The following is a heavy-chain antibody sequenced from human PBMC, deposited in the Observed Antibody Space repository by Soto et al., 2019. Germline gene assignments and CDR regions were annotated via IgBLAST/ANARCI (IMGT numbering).Heavy chain of an antibody. J-gene: IGHJ4*02. D-gene: IGHD5-18*01. V-gene: IGHV4-31*03. CDR1: GGSISSGGYY. CDR3: ARLEVGYGRNFDY. Sequence: PSETLSLTCTVSGGSISSGGYYWSWIRQHPGKGLEWIGYIYYSGSTYYNPSLKSRVTISVDTSKNQFSLKLSSVTAADTAVYYCARLEVGYGRNFDYWGQGTLVTVSS. CDR2: IYYSGST.